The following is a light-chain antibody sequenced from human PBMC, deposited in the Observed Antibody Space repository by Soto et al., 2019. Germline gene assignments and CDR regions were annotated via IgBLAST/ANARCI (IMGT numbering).Light chain of an antibody. CDR1: QSVSSSY. Sequence: EIVLTQSPGTLSLSPGERATLSCRASQSVSSSYLAWYQQRPGQAPRLLIYGASNRATGIPDRFSGSGSGTDFTLTISRLEPEDFEVYYCQQYGSSPSWTFGQGTKVEIK. J-gene: IGKJ1*01. CDR2: GAS. CDR3: QQYGSSPSWT. V-gene: IGKV3-20*01.